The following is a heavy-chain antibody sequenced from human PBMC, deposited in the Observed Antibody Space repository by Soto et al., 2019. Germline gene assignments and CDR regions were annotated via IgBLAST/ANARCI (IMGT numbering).Heavy chain of an antibody. CDR1: GFISSNSA. J-gene: IGHJ4*02. V-gene: IGHV3-30-3*01. CDR2: ISYDGNNK. CDR3: AREVASYDRSGFFDY. Sequence: GGSLRLSCAGSGFISSNSAFHWVRQAPGKGLEWVALISYDGNNKYYADSVKGRFTISRDDSKNTLYLQMHSLRADDTAVYYCAREVASYDRSGFFDYWGQGALVTVSS. D-gene: IGHD3-22*01.